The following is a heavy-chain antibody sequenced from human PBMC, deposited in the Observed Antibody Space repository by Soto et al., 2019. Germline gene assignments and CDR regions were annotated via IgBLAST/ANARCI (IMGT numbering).Heavy chain of an antibody. V-gene: IGHV3-33*01. J-gene: IGHJ6*02. D-gene: IGHD3-10*01. CDR3: ARDGVRVRPMDV. Sequence: QVQLVESGGGVVQPGRSLRLSCAASGFTFSSYGMHWVRQAPGKGLEWVAVIWYDGSNKYYADSVKGRFTISRDNSKNTLYLQMNSLRAEDTAVYYCARDGVRVRPMDVWGQGTTVTVSS. CDR1: GFTFSSYG. CDR2: IWYDGSNK.